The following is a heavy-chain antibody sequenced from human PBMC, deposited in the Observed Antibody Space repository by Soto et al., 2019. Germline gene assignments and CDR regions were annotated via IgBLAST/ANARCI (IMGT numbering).Heavy chain of an antibody. CDR1: GGSITRYY. Sequence: SETLSLTCTVSGGSITRYYWSWIRQPPGKGLEWLGYIYYTGSTTYNPSLKSRVTISLDTSKNQFSLKLNSVTAADTAVYYCGRHAFGAEFYNGRDVWGQGTTVTVSS. D-gene: IGHD3-10*01. CDR2: IYYTGST. V-gene: IGHV4-59*08. CDR3: GRHAFGAEFYNGRDV. J-gene: IGHJ6*02.